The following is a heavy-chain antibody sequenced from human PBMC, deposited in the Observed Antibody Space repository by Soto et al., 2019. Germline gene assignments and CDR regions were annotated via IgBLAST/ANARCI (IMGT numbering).Heavy chain of an antibody. J-gene: IGHJ6*02. Sequence: PSETLSLTCTVSGGSISSGDSWWNWIRQSPGKGLEWIGYIYYSGSTYYNPSLESRVTISVDTSKNQFSLKLNSVTAADTAVYYCAREGAASHSYYYGTDVWGQGTTVTVSS. D-gene: IGHD3-16*01. CDR3: AREGAASHSYYYGTDV. V-gene: IGHV4-30-4*01. CDR2: IYYSGST. CDR1: GGSISSGDSW.